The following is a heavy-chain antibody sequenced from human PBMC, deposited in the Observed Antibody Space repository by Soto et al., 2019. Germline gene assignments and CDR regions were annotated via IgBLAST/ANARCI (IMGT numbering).Heavy chain of an antibody. Sequence: EVQLVESGGGLVQPGRSLRLSCAASGFTFDDYAMHWVRQAPGKGLEWVSGISWNSGSIGYADSVKGRFTISRDNAKNSLYLQMNSLRAEDTALYYCAKGAVVVAATPFDYWGQGTLVTVSS. D-gene: IGHD2-15*01. CDR2: ISWNSGSI. V-gene: IGHV3-9*01. J-gene: IGHJ4*02. CDR1: GFTFDDYA. CDR3: AKGAVVVAATPFDY.